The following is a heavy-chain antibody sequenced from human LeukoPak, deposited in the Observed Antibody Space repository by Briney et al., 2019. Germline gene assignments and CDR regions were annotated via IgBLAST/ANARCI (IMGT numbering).Heavy chain of an antibody. V-gene: IGHV3-20*04. J-gene: IGHJ4*02. D-gene: IGHD2-2*01. CDR3: AKGDCSSTSCPLGY. CDR2: INWNGGST. Sequence: GSLRLSCAASGFTFEDYGMTWVRQAPGKGLEWVSGINWNGGSTGYADSVKGRFTISRDNAKNSLYLQMNSLRAEDMALYYCAKGDCSSTSCPLGYWGQGTLVTVSS. CDR1: GFTFEDYG.